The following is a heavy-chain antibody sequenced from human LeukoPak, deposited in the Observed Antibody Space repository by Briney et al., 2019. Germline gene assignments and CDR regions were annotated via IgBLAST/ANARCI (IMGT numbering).Heavy chain of an antibody. CDR2: TFNNGVTT. J-gene: IGHJ4*02. V-gene: IGHV3-23*01. CDR1: GFMFSKYA. CDR3: ATTQNFDY. Sequence: GGSLRLSCAASGFMFSKYAMNWVRQAPGKGLEWVSTTFNNGVTTFYADSVKGRFTISRDISKNTLYLQMNSLRAEDTAVYYCATTQNFDYWGQGTLVTVSS.